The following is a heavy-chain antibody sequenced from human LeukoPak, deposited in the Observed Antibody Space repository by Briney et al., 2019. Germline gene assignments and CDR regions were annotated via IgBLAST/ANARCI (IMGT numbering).Heavy chain of an antibody. CDR3: ARTSSSGLVGGYYFDY. CDR2: INTSGST. J-gene: IGHJ4*02. Sequence: SETLSLTCTVSGGSISSYYWSWIRQTAGKGLEWIGRINTSGSTNYNPSLKSRVTMSVDTSKNQFSLKLSSVTAADTAVYYCARTSSSGLVGGYYFDYWGQGTLVTVSS. V-gene: IGHV4-4*07. CDR1: GGSISSYY. D-gene: IGHD6-19*01.